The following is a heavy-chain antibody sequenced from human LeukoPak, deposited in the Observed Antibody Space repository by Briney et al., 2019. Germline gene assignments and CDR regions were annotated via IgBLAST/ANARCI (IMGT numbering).Heavy chain of an antibody. D-gene: IGHD2-21*02. V-gene: IGHV4-59*01. Sequence: SETLSLTCTVSGDSISSYYWSCIRQPPGRGLEWIGYIYYSGSTNYNPSLKSRVTISIDTSKNQFSLKLSSVTAADTAVYYCARKVTRKGGDAFDIWGQGTMVTVSS. CDR2: IYYSGST. CDR3: ARKVTRKGGDAFDI. CDR1: GDSISSYY. J-gene: IGHJ3*02.